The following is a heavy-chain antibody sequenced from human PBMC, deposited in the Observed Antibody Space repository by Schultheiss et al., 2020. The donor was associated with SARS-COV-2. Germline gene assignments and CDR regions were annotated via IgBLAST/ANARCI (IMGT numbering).Heavy chain of an antibody. CDR1: GFTFSTYS. CDR3: AKGHTGGVAGTFDY. J-gene: IGHJ4*02. CDR2: ISSTSTYI. D-gene: IGHD6-19*01. V-gene: IGHV3-21*01. Sequence: GGSLRLSCAASGFTFSTYSMNWVRQAPGKGLEWVSSISSTSTYIYYADSVKGRFTISRDNAKNSLYLQMNSLRAEDTAIYYCAKGHTGGVAGTFDYWGQGTLVTVSS.